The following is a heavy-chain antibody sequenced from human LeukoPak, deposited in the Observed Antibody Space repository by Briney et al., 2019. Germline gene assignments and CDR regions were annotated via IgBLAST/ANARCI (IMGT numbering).Heavy chain of an antibody. CDR2: IIPILGIA. D-gene: IGHD5-18*01. V-gene: IGHV1-69*04. Sequence: GASVKVSCKASGGTFSSYAISWVRQAPGQGLEWMGRIIPILGIANYAQKFQGRVTVTVDKSTSTAYMELSSLRSEDTAVYYCARAGRSSYGYSYYYGMDVWGQGTTVTVSS. CDR1: GGTFSSYA. J-gene: IGHJ6*02. CDR3: ARAGRSSYGYSYYYGMDV.